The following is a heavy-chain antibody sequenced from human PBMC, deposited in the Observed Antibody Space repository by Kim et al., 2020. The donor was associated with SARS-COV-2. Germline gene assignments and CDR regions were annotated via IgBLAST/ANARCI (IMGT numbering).Heavy chain of an antibody. CDR1: GGSISSSSYY. V-gene: IGHV4-39*07. Sequence: SETLSLTCTVSGGSISSSSYYWGWIRQPPGKGLEWIGSIYYSGSTYYNPSLKSRVTISVDTSKNQFSLKLSSVTAADTAVYYCAREGTGTSAFDIWGQGT. CDR2: IYYSGST. J-gene: IGHJ3*02. D-gene: IGHD1-1*01. CDR3: AREGTGTSAFDI.